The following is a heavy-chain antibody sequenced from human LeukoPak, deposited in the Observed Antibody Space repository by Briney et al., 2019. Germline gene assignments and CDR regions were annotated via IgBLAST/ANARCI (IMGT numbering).Heavy chain of an antibody. CDR1: GYTFTGYY. D-gene: IGHD2-2*01. CDR2: INPNSGGT. Sequence: ASVKVSCKASGYTFTGYYMHWVRQAPGQGLEWMGWINPNSGGTNYAQKFQGRVTMTRDTSISTAYMELSRLRSDDTAVYYCAREMGRYQRYAFDIWGQGTMVTVSS. CDR3: AREMGRYQRYAFDI. J-gene: IGHJ3*02. V-gene: IGHV1-2*02.